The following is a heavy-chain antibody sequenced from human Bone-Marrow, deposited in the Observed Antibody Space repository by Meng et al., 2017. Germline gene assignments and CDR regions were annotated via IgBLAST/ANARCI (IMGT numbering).Heavy chain of an antibody. Sequence: QVQIQQWAAGLLHSSEALVHTCVFAGGSFSDYYWWWIRQPRGKGLEWIGEINHSGSTNYNPSLESRATISVDTSQNNLSLKLSSVTAADSAVYYCARGPTTMAHDFDYWGQGTLVTVSS. D-gene: IGHD4-11*01. CDR3: ARGPTTMAHDFDY. CDR2: INHSGST. J-gene: IGHJ4*02. CDR1: GGSFSDYY. V-gene: IGHV4-34*05.